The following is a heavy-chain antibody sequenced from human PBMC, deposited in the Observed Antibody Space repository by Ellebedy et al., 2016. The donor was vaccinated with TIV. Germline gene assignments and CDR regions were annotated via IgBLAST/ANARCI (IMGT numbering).Heavy chain of an antibody. V-gene: IGHV3-7*01. CDR2: INQLESEK. Sequence: GGSLRLSCAASRFSFSSYWMSWVRQAPGKGLEWVANINQLESEKFYVDSVRGRFTISRDNTKNSLFLQMNSLRAEDTAVYYCATDGSYGDYRSPTHAFEVWGQGTMVTVSS. CDR1: RFSFSSYW. J-gene: IGHJ3*01. CDR3: ATDGSYGDYRSPTHAFEV. D-gene: IGHD4-17*01.